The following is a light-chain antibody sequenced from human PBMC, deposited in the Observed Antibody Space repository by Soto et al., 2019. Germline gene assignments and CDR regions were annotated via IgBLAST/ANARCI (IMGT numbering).Light chain of an antibody. V-gene: IGKV3-11*01. CDR2: DAS. CDR3: QQRGNWPPSIT. Sequence: EIVLTQSPATLSLSPGERATLSCRASQSVSSYLAWYQQKPGQAPRLLIYDASNRATGIPARCSGSGSGTDFTLTISSLEPEDFAIYYRQQRGNWPPSITFGQGTRLEIK. CDR1: QSVSSY. J-gene: IGKJ5*01.